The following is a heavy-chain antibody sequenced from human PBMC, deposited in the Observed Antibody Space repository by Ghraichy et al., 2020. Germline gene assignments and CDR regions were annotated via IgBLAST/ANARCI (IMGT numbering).Heavy chain of an antibody. D-gene: IGHD6-13*01. CDR2: ISWNSGSI. CDR1: GFTFDDYA. CDR3: AKGTRAAAGPFIDY. Sequence: LSLTCAASGFTFDDYAMHWVRQAPGKGLEWVSGISWNSGSIGYADSVKGRFTISRDNAKNSLYLQMNSLRAEDTALYYCAKGTRAAAGPFIDYWGQGTLVTVSS. V-gene: IGHV3-9*01. J-gene: IGHJ4*02.